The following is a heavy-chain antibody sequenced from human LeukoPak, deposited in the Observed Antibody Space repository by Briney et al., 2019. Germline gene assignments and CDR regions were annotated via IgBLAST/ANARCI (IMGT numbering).Heavy chain of an antibody. CDR3: AKSGGWVFDY. J-gene: IGHJ4*02. Sequence: TGWSLRLSCVASGLTFSSYSMSWVRQAPGKGLEWVSGIYDNGGRTYYADSVKGRFTISRDNSKNTLYLQMNSLRAEDTAVYYCAKSGGWVFDYWGQGTLVTVSS. V-gene: IGHV3-23*01. D-gene: IGHD5-12*01. CDR2: IYDNGGRT. CDR1: GLTFSSYS.